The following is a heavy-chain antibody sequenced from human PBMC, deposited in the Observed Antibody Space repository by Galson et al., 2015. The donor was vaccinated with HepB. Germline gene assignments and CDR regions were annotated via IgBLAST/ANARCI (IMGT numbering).Heavy chain of an antibody. V-gene: IGHV1-8*01. CDR2: INPNGGDA. CDR1: GYTFTAFD. CDR3: ATVSGIGHLDY. D-gene: IGHD5/OR15-5a*01. J-gene: IGHJ4*02. Sequence: SVKVSCKASGYTFTAFDINWVRQAPGQGLEWMGWINPNGGDAGYAEKFQGRVSLTRDNSITTVYMELSGLKSEDTALYYCATVSGIGHLDYWGQGSLVTVSS.